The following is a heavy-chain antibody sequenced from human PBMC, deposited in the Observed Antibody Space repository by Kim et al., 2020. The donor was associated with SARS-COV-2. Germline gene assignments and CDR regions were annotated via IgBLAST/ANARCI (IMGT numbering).Heavy chain of an antibody. V-gene: IGHV3-7*01. CDR1: GFIFRNYW. CDR2: INKDGSDK. J-gene: IGHJ4*02. D-gene: IGHD2-2*01. Sequence: GGSLRLSCAGSGFIFRNYWTGWVRQAPGKGLEWVASINKDGSDKYYVDYVKGRFTISRDNAKNSLYLHMNSLRAEDTAIYFCVKGVFTAMYWESWGQGTLVTVSS. CDR3: VKGVFTAMYWES.